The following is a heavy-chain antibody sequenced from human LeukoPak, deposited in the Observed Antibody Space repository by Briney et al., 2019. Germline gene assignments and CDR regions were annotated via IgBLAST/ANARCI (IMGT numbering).Heavy chain of an antibody. J-gene: IGHJ4*02. V-gene: IGHV4-39*01. CDR1: GGSISSSSYY. CDR2: IYYSGST. Sequence: SETLSLTCTVSGGSISSSSYYWGWIRQPPGKGLEWIGSIYYSGSTYYNPSLKSRVTISVDTSKNQFSLKLSSVTAADTAVYYCASPSGTVTTPDYWGQGTLVTVSS. D-gene: IGHD4-11*01. CDR3: ASPSGTVTTPDY.